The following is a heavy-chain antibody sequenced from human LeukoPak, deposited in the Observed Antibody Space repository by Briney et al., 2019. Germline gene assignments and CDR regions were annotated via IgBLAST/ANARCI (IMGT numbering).Heavy chain of an antibody. CDR2: IYYSGST. J-gene: IGHJ4*02. V-gene: IGHV4-59*01. D-gene: IGHD3-22*01. Sequence: PSGTLSLTCTVSGGSISSYYWSWIRQPPGKGLEWIGYIYYSGSTNYNPSLKSRVTISVDTSKNQFSLKLSSVTAADTAVYYCARGYYYDSTPPRYWGQGTLVTVSS. CDR1: GGSISSYY. CDR3: ARGYYYDSTPPRY.